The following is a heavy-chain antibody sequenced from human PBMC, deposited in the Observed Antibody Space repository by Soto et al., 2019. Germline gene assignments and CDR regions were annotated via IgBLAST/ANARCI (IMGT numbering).Heavy chain of an antibody. CDR2: ISHDGKDK. CDR1: GFAFSYYG. V-gene: IGHV3-30*03. D-gene: IGHD3-10*01. J-gene: IGHJ4*02. CDR3: ASGEGRNGHDTRFDY. Sequence: QMQLVESGGGVVQPGRSLRVSCATSGFAFSYYGIHWVRQAPCKGLEWVADISHDGKDKWYADSVKGRFTISRDNSENTLYLQMNGLRSEDTAVYFCASGEGRNGHDTRFDYWGQGTLVTVSS.